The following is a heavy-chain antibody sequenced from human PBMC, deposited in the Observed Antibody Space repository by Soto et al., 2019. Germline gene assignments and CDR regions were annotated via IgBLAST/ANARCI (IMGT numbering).Heavy chain of an antibody. CDR3: AKSRARVRGVFDY. J-gene: IGHJ4*02. V-gene: IGHV3-23*01. CDR1: GFTFSSYA. D-gene: IGHD3-10*01. CDR2: ISGSGGST. Sequence: EVQLLESGGGLVQPGGSLRISCAASGFTFSSYAMSWVRQAPGKGLEWVSAISGSGGSTYYADSVKGRFTISRDNSKNTLYLQMNSLRAEDTAVYYCAKSRARVRGVFDYWGQGTLVTVSS.